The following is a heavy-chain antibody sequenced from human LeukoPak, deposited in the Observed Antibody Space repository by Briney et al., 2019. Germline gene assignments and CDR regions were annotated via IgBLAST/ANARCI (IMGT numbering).Heavy chain of an antibody. CDR3: ARGTGTTAYFDY. CDR2: ISGSSGYT. V-gene: IGHV3-11*06. CDR1: GFTFSTQA. Sequence: GGSLRLSCAASGFTFSTQAMSWVRQAPGKGLEWVSYISGSSGYTKYADSVKGRFTISRDNAKNSLYLQVNSLRAEDTAVYYCARGTGTTAYFDYWGQGTPVTVSS. J-gene: IGHJ4*02. D-gene: IGHD1-1*01.